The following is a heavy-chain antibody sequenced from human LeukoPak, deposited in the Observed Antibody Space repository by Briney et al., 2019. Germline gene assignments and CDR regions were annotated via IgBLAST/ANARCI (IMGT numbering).Heavy chain of an antibody. CDR2: MNQGGGA. J-gene: IGHJ5*02. CDR1: GASLSGFF. CDR3: ARGSIVGWFDP. D-gene: IGHD1-26*01. V-gene: IGHV4-34*01. Sequence: SETLSLTCAVDGASLSGFFWNWIRQSPGEGLEWIGEMNQGGGARFNPSLESRVIIAVDTSKNQFTLKVNSVTDADTAVYYCARGSIVGWFDPWGQGTLVTVSS.